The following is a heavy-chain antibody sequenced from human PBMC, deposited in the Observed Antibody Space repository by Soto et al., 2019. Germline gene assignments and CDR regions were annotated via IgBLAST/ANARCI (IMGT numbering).Heavy chain of an antibody. D-gene: IGHD5-18*01. J-gene: IGHJ6*02. CDR3: ARDPLGYSYGPPLYYYYGMDV. V-gene: IGHV1-69*04. CDR1: GGTFSSYT. Sequence: SVKVSCKASGGTFSSYTISWVRQAPGQGLEWMGRIIPILGIANYAQKFQGRVTITADKSTSTAYMELSSLRSEDTAVYYCARDPLGYSYGPPLYYYYGMDVWGQGTTVTSP. CDR2: IIPILGIA.